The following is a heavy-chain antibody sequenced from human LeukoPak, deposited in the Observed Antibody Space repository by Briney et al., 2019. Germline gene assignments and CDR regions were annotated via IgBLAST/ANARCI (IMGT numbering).Heavy chain of an antibody. V-gene: IGHV1-18*01. J-gene: IGHJ4*02. CDR1: GYTFTNYG. D-gene: IGHD3-22*01. CDR2: ISAYNGDT. CDR3: ARDLPDLTYSYDSSGLDY. Sequence: PRASVKVSCKASGYTFTNYGISWVRQAPGQELEWMGWISAYNGDTSYAQMLQGRVTLTTDASTNTAYMELRSLRSDDTAVYYCARDLPDLTYSYDSSGLDYWGQGTLVTVST.